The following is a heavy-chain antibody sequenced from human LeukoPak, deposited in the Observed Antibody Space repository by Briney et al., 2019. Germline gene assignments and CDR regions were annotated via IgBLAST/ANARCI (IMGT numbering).Heavy chain of an antibody. J-gene: IGHJ6*03. CDR1: GGTFSSYA. CDR3: ASTIGPYYMDV. D-gene: IGHD3-9*01. V-gene: IGHV1-69*05. Sequence: ASVKVSCKASGGTFSSYAISWVRQAPGQGLEWMGRIIPIFGTANYAQKFQGRVTITTDESTSTAYMELSSLRSEDTAVYYCASTIGPYYMDVWGKRTTVTVSS. CDR2: IIPIFGTA.